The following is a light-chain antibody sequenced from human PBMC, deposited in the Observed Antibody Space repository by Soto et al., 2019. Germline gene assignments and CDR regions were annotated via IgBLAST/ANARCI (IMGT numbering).Light chain of an antibody. CDR3: QQYGKSPRGT. Sequence: IVMAQSPATLSVSPGERATLSCRASQSVSSNLAWYQQKPGQAPRLIIYGASSRATGIPDRFSGSGSGTDFTLTISRLEPEDFAVYYCQQYGKSPRGTFGQGTRLEIK. V-gene: IGKV3-20*01. CDR1: QSVSSN. CDR2: GAS. J-gene: IGKJ5*01.